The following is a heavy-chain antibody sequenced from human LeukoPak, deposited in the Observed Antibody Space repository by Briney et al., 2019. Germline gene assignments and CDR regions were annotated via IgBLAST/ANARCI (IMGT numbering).Heavy chain of an antibody. D-gene: IGHD1-26*01. Sequence: SETLSLTCTVSGYSISSGYYWGWIRQPPGKGLEWIGSIYHSGSTYYNPSLKSRVTISVDTSKNQFSLKLSSVTAADTAMYYCAKSGGYGLIDYWGQGTRVTVSS. J-gene: IGHJ4*02. CDR2: IYHSGST. CDR3: AKSGGYGLIDY. CDR1: GYSISSGYY. V-gene: IGHV4-38-2*02.